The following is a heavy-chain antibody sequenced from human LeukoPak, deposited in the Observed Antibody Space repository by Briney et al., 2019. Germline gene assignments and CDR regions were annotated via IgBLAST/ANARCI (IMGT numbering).Heavy chain of an antibody. J-gene: IGHJ4*02. CDR1: GFTFSSYG. CDR2: ISYDGSNK. D-gene: IGHD4-17*01. CDR3: ARTLDYGDYFDY. V-gene: IGHV3-30*03. Sequence: GRSLRLSCAASGFTFSSYGMHWVRQAPGKGLEWVAVISYDGSNKYYADSVKGRFTISRDNSKNTLYLQMNSLRAEDTAVYYCARTLDYGDYFDYWGQGTLVTVSS.